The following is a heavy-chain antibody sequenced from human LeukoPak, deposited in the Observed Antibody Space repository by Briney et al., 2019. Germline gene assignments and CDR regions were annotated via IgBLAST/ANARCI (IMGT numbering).Heavy chain of an antibody. D-gene: IGHD5-12*01. CDR3: VKRELYMVATT. J-gene: IGHJ5*02. Sequence: AGGSLRLSCAASGFTSSSNAMGWVRQAPGKGLEWVSAISPGGSPYSADSVKGRFTISRDNSKNALYLQMNTWRAEDTAVDYWVKRELYMVATTWGQGTLVTVSS. CDR1: GFTSSSNA. CDR2: ISPGGSP. V-gene: IGHV3-23*01.